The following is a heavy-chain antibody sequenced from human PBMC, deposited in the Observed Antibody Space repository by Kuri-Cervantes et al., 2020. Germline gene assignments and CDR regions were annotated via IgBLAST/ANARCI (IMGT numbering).Heavy chain of an antibody. D-gene: IGHD6-13*01. J-gene: IGHJ5*02. Sequence: GGSLRLSCAASGFTFSSYAMSWVRQAPGTGLEWVSAISGSGGSTYYADSVKGRFTISRDNSKNTLYLQMNSLRAEDTAVYYCAKDGRLERIAAAWGQGTLVTVSS. V-gene: IGHV3-23*01. CDR2: ISGSGGST. CDR1: GFTFSSYA. CDR3: AKDGRLERIAAA.